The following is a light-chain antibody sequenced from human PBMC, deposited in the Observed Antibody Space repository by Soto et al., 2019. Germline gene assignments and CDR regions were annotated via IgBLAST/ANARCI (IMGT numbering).Light chain of an antibody. Sequence: DIRMTQSPSTLSAFVGDRVTITCRASQSISLSLAWYQQIPGKAPDLLISDASNLERGVPSRFSGSGSGTEFTLTISSLQPDDFATYYCQQYNSYWTFGPGTKVDIK. J-gene: IGKJ1*01. CDR1: QSISLS. CDR3: QQYNSYWT. V-gene: IGKV1-5*01. CDR2: DAS.